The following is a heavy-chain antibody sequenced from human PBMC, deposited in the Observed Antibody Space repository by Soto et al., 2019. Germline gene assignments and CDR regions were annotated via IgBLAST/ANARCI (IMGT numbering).Heavy chain of an antibody. CDR3: AKDYRWYYYDSSGYFDY. CDR2: ISGSGGST. J-gene: IGHJ4*02. CDR1: GFTFSSYA. D-gene: IGHD3-22*01. Sequence: EVQLLESGGGLVQPGGSLRLSCAASGFTFSSYAMSWVRQDPGKGLEWVSAISGSGGSTYYADSVKGRFTISRDNSKNTLYLQMNSLRAEDTAVYYCAKDYRWYYYDSSGYFDYWGQGTLVTVSS. V-gene: IGHV3-23*01.